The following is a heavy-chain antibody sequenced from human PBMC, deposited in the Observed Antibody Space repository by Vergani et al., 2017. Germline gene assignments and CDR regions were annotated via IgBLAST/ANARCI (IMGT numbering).Heavy chain of an antibody. CDR1: GDSVISTDYH. CDR2: MDYSGST. V-gene: IGHV4-39*01. Sequence: QVQLQESGPGLVKPSETLSLTCTVSGDSVISTDYHWGWIRPPPGKGLEWIGSMDYSGSTSYNPSLESRISISFETPKNPFSLRLTSVTAADTAVYYCASKRGACRAAYCHSYDFWGPGTLVGVSS. D-gene: IGHD2-15*01. J-gene: IGHJ4*02. CDR3: ASKRGACRAAYCHSYDF.